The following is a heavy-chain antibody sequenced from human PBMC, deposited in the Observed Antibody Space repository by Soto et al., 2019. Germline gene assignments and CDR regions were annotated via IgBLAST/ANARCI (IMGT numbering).Heavy chain of an antibody. CDR3: ASHYDSSGYYYRGLDY. J-gene: IGHJ4*02. CDR1: GGTFSSYA. CDR2: IIPIFGTA. V-gene: IGHV1-69*12. D-gene: IGHD3-22*01. Sequence: QVQLVQSGAEVKKPGSSVKVSCKASGGTFSSYAISWVRQAPGQGLEWMGGIIPIFGTADYAQKFQGRVTITVDESTITGNIDLSSLRSVDTGVYYCASHYDSSGYYYRGLDYWGQGTLVTVSS.